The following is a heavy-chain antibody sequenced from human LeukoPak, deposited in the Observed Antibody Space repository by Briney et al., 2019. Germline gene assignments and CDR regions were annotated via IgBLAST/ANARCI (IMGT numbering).Heavy chain of an antibody. J-gene: IGHJ4*02. CDR1: GFVFSTYA. Sequence: GGSLRLSCAASGFVFSTYAIHWVRHVPGKGLEYVSGINGNGDYTDYANSVKGRFTVSRDNFKNTVYLQMGSLRAEDMAVYYCARDLFSGAEMATLDYWGQGTLVTVSS. CDR3: ARDLFSGAEMATLDY. V-gene: IGHV3-64*01. D-gene: IGHD5-24*01. CDR2: INGNGDYT.